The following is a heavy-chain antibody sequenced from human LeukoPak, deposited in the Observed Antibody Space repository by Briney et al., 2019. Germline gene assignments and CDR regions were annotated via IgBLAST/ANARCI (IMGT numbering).Heavy chain of an antibody. D-gene: IGHD2-2*01. CDR3: ARDPIRYCSSTSCSNWFDP. CDR1: GYTFTSYY. CDR2: INPSGGST. Sequence: ASVKVSCKASGYTFTSYYMHWVRQAPGQGLEWMGIINPSGGSTSYAQKFQGRVTMTRDTSTSTAYMELSRLRSDDTAVYYCARDPIRYCSSTSCSNWFDPWGQGTLVTVSS. J-gene: IGHJ5*02. V-gene: IGHV1-46*01.